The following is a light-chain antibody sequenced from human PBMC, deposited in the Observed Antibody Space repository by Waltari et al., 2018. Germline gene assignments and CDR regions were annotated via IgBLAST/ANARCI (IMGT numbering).Light chain of an antibody. J-gene: IGLJ3*02. CDR1: SSNIGNNY. V-gene: IGLV1-51*01. CDR3: GTWDSSLSAWV. Sequence: QSVLTQPPSVSAAPGQKVTISCSGSSSNIGNNYVSWYQQLPGTAPKLLIYDNNKRPSGSPDRFAGSKSGTSATLGITGRQTGDVADYYCGTWDSSLSAWVFGGGTKLTVL. CDR2: DNN.